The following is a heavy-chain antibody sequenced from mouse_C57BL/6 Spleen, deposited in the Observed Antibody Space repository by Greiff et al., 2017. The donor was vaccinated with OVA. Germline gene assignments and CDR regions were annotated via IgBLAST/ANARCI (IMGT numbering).Heavy chain of an antibody. CDR1: GYTFTSYW. J-gene: IGHJ3*01. V-gene: IGHV1-64*01. Sequence: VQLQQPGAELVKPGASVKLSCKASGYTFTSYWMHWVKQRPGQGLEWIGMIHPNSGSTNYNEKFKSKATLTVDKSSSTAYMQLSSLTSEDSAVYYCAREGPYGSWFAYWGQGTLVTVSA. CDR3: AREGPYGSWFAY. D-gene: IGHD1-1*01. CDR2: IHPNSGST.